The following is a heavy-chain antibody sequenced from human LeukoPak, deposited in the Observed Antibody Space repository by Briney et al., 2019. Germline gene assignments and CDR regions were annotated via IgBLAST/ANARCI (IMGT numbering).Heavy chain of an antibody. D-gene: IGHD1-26*01. CDR2: IYHSGST. CDR1: GDSISSGSYY. J-gene: IGHJ4*02. V-gene: IGHV4-61*02. Sequence: SETLSLTCTVSGDSISSGSYYWSWIRQPAGKGLEWIGRIYHSGSTYYNPSLKSRVTISVDTSKNQFSLKLSSVTAADTAVYYCARDRESGSYFDYWGQGTLVTVSS. CDR3: ARDRESGSYFDY.